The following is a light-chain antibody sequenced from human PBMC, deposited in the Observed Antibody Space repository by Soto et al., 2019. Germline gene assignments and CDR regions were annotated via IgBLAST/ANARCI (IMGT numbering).Light chain of an antibody. V-gene: IGLV2-14*01. J-gene: IGLJ3*02. CDR2: EAT. Sequence: QSALTQPASVSGSPGQSITISCTGTGSDIGGYNYVSWYQQRPGKAPQLMIYEATDRPSGVSNRFSGSKSGNTASLTISGLQAEDEADYYCSSYTAWATWVFGGGTKLTVL. CDR3: SSYTAWATWV. CDR1: GSDIGGYNY.